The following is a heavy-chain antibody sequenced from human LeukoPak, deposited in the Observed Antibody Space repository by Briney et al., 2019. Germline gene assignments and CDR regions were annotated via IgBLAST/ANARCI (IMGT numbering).Heavy chain of an antibody. CDR3: AREKYDYVWGSYNPASQSLDAFDI. V-gene: IGHV1-18*01. J-gene: IGHJ3*02. Sequence: GASVKVSCKASGYTFTSYGISWVRQAPGQGLEWMGWISTYNGNTNYAQKVQGRVTMTTDTSTSTAYMELRSLRSDDTAVYYCAREKYDYVWGSYNPASQSLDAFDIWGQGTMVTVSS. D-gene: IGHD3-16*01. CDR1: GYTFTSYG. CDR2: ISTYNGNT.